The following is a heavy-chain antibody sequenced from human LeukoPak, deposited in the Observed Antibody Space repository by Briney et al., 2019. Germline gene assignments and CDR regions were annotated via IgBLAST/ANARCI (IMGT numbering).Heavy chain of an antibody. CDR1: GGSISSSNSY. CDR3: ARHRVVGTTRGRGFDS. V-gene: IGHV4-39*01. J-gene: IGHJ5*01. Sequence: SETLSLTCTVPGGSISSSNSYWGWIRQPPGKGLEWIGGVYNSGGTSYNPSLKSRVIISKDTSKDQVSLGLSSVTVADTAVYYCARHRVVGTTRGRGFDSWGQGTLVIASS. D-gene: IGHD1-26*01. CDR2: VYNSGGT.